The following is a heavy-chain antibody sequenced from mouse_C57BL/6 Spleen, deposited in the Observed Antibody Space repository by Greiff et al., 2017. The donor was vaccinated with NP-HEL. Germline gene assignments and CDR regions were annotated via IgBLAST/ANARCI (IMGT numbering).Heavy chain of an antibody. D-gene: IGHD1-1*01. CDR3: ARTGSSSVYFDY. J-gene: IGHJ2*01. V-gene: IGHV1-59*01. Sequence: QVQLKQSGAELVRPGTSVKLSCKASGYTFTSYWMHWVKQRPGQGLEWIGVIDPSDSYTNYNQKFKGKATLTVDTSSSTAYMQLSSLTSEDSAVYYCARTGSSSVYFDYWGQGTTLTVSS. CDR2: IDPSDSYT. CDR1: GYTFTSYW.